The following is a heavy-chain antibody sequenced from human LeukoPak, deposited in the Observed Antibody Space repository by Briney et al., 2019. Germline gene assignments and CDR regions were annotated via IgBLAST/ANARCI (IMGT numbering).Heavy chain of an antibody. CDR2: IYYSGST. Sequence: SENLSLTCTVSGGSINSYYWSWIRQPPGKGLEWIAYIYYSGSTSYNPSLKSRVTISADTSKNQFSLRLNSVTAADTAMYYCARLFHPALSGNYPFDYWGQGTLVTVSS. V-gene: IGHV4-59*01. CDR1: GGSINSYY. D-gene: IGHD1-26*01. CDR3: ARLFHPALSGNYPFDY. J-gene: IGHJ4*02.